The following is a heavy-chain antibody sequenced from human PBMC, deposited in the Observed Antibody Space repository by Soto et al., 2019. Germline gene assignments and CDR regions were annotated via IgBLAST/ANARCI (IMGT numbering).Heavy chain of an antibody. CDR1: GGSISSSNW. V-gene: IGHV4-4*02. CDR2: IYHSGST. D-gene: IGHD3-10*01. Sequence: QVPLQESGPGLVKPSGTLSLTCAVSGGSISSSNWWSWVRQPPGKGLEGIGEIYHSGSTNYNPSLKSRVTLSVDKSQNQFSLTLSSVTAADTAVYYCARDLFPGAAGSGSYYVRDYWGQGTLVTVSS. J-gene: IGHJ4*02. CDR3: ARDLFPGAAGSGSYYVRDY.